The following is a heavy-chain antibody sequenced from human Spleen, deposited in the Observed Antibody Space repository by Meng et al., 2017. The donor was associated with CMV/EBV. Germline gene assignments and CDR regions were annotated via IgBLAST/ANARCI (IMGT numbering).Heavy chain of an antibody. CDR2: IYYSGRT. V-gene: IGHV4-31*03. D-gene: IGHD3-3*01. CDR1: GASISLGGYY. J-gene: IGHJ4*02. CDR3: ARGLGVSDQRYYDFWSGYPSHQTPYFDY. Sequence: SETLSLTCTVSGASISLGGYYWSWIRQYPGKGLEWIGYIYYSGRTYYNPSLKSRVSISVDTSRNQFSLKVNSVTAADTAVYYCARGLGVSDQRYYDFWSGYPSHQTPYFDYWGQGTLVTVSS.